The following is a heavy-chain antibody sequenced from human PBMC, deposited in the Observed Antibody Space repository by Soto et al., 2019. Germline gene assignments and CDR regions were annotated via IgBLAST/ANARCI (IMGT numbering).Heavy chain of an antibody. CDR3: ARGEFSNYYYYYMDV. CDR1: GGSISRYY. D-gene: IGHD4-4*01. V-gene: IGHV4-59*01. J-gene: IGHJ6*03. CDR2: IYYSGST. Sequence: SETLSLTCTVSGGSISRYYWSWIRQPPGKGLEWIGYIYYSGSTNYNPSLKSRVTISVDTSKNQFSLKLSSVTAADTAVYYCARGEFSNYYYYYMDVWGKGTTVTVSS.